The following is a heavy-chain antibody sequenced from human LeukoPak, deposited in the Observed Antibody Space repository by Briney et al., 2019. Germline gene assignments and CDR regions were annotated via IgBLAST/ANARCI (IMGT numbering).Heavy chain of an antibody. J-gene: IGHJ6*03. V-gene: IGHV4-59*01. CDR2: IYYSGNT. Sequence: SETLSLTCSVSGASICSYYWIWIRQPPGKGPEWLGTIYYSGNTKYNSSLKSRVSILADASNNQFSLRLSSVTAADTAVYYCAREGLTTIGVIDVWGKGTTVTVSS. D-gene: IGHD1-1*01. CDR1: GASICSYY. CDR3: AREGLTTIGVIDV.